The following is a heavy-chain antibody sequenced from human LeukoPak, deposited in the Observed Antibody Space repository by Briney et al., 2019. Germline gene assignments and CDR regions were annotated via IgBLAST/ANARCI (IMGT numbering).Heavy chain of an antibody. CDR1: GFTFSSYS. CDR2: ISSSSSYI. V-gene: IGHV3-21*01. CDR3: AREKSDSSSWYWFEGFHY. D-gene: IGHD6-13*01. Sequence: GGSLRLSCAASGFTFSSYSMNWVRQAPGKGLECVSSISSSSSYIYYADSVKGRFTISRDNAKNSLYLQMNSLRAEDTAVYYCAREKSDSSSWYWFEGFHYWGQGTLVTVSS. J-gene: IGHJ4*02.